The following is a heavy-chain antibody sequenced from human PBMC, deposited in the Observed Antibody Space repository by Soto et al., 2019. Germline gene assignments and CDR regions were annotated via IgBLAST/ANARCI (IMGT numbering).Heavy chain of an antibody. D-gene: IGHD3-3*01. CDR2: IIPIFGTA. CDR3: ARSSYYDFWRGYYTGMAAHAFGL. Sequence: SVKVSCKASGGTFSSYAISWVRQAPGQGLEWMGGIIPIFGTANYAQKFQGRVTITADKSTSTAYMELSSLRSEDTAVYCCARSSYYDFWRGYYTGMAAHAFGLWSQGARVTVS. V-gene: IGHV1-69*06. J-gene: IGHJ5*02. CDR1: GGTFSSYA.